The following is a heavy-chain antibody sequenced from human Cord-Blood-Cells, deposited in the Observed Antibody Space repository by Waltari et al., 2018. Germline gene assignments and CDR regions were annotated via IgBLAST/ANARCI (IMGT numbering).Heavy chain of an antibody. V-gene: IGHV1-69*06. J-gene: IGHJ6*02. CDR1: GGTFSSYA. CDR2: IITIFGTA. CDR3: ARDYRHGYYYYYGMDV. Sequence: GGTFSSYAISWVRQAPGQGLEWMGGIITIFGTANYAQKFQGRVTITADKSTSTAYIDLSSRRSEDTSVYYCARDYRHGYYYYYGMDVWGQGTTVTVSS.